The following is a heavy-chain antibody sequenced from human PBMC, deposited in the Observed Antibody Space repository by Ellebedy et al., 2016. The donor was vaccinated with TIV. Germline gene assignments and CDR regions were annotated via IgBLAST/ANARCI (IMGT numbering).Heavy chain of an antibody. CDR1: GFTFSIYW. V-gene: IGHV3-7*01. J-gene: IGHJ4*02. Sequence: GESLKISCTTSGFTFSIYWMTWVRQAPGKGLECVANIRQDGSEQPYVDSVKGRFTISRDNAKNSLHLQMNGLRDEDTAVYYCVRHTDYALDYWGQGALVTVSS. CDR3: VRHTDYALDY. D-gene: IGHD4-17*01. CDR2: IRQDGSEQ.